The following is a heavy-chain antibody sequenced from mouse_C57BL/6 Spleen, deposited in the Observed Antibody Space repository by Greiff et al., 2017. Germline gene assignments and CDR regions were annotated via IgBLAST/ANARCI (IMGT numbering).Heavy chain of an antibody. CDR1: GYTFTSYW. CDR3: ARDPGYFGV. Sequence: QVQLQQPGAELVKPGASVKLSCKASGYTFTSYWMQWVKQRPGQGLEWIGEIDPSDSYTNYNQKFKGKATLTVDTSSSTAYKQLSSLTSEDSAVYYCARDPGYFGVWGTRTTVTVSS. CDR2: IDPSDSYT. V-gene: IGHV1-50*01. J-gene: IGHJ1*03.